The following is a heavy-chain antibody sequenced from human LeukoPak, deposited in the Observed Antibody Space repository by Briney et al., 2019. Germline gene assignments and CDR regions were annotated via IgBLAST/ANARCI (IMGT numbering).Heavy chain of an antibody. CDR2: INPSGGGT. V-gene: IGHV1-46*01. J-gene: IGHJ6*03. D-gene: IGHD5-24*01. CDR3: ARDPREYYYYMDV. CDR1: GYAFTSYY. Sequence: GASVKVSCKASGYAFTSYYMHWVRQAPGQGLEWMGIINPSGGGTIYAQKFQGRVTMTRDTSTSTVYMELSSLRSEDTAVYYCARDPREYYYYMDVWGKGTTVTDSS.